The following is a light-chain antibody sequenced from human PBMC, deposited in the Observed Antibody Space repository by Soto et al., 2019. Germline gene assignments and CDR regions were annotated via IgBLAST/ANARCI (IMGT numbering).Light chain of an antibody. CDR2: KAS. Sequence: SQIISTWLAWYHQKPGKATNLLIYKASSSESAVPSRFRGGGSGTEFTLTISSLQPDDFATYYCQQYSTYPMFTFGQRTSLEIK. CDR1: QIISTW. V-gene: IGKV1-5*03. J-gene: IGKJ2*01. CDR3: QQYSTYPMFT.